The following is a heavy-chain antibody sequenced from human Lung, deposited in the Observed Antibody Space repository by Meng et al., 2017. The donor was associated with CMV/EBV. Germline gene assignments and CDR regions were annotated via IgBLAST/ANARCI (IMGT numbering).Heavy chain of an antibody. CDR2: IIPIFGTA. CDR3: ARRRAVAGTQVYYYYGMDV. Sequence: SVKVSCKASGGTFSSYAISWVRQAPGQGLEWMGGIIPIFGTANYAQKFQGRVTITTDESTSTAYMELSSLRSEDTAVYYCARRRAVAGTQVYYYYGMDVWGQGNXV. CDR1: GGTFSSYA. V-gene: IGHV1-69*05. J-gene: IGHJ6*02. D-gene: IGHD6-19*01.